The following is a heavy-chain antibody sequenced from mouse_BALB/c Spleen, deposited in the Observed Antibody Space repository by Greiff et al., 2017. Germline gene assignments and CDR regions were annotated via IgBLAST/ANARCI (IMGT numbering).Heavy chain of an antibody. Sequence: VQLQQSGAELVKPGASVKLSCKASGYTFTSSYMYWVKQRPGQGLEWIGEINPSNGGTNFNEKFKSKATLTVDKSSSTAYMQLSSLTSEDSAVYYCKRTTAYAMDYWGQGTSVTVSS. V-gene: IGHV1S81*02. CDR3: KRTTAYAMDY. CDR2: INPSNGGT. D-gene: IGHD1-2*01. CDR1: GYTFTSSY. J-gene: IGHJ4*01.